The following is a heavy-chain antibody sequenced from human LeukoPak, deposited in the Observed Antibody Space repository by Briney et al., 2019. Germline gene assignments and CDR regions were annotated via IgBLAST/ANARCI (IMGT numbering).Heavy chain of an antibody. Sequence: SETLSLTCTVSGGSISSYYWSWIRQSPGKELECIGYIHYTGSTNYNPSLKSRVTISVETSKNQFSLKLKSVTAADTAVYYCARGGYYGSGNDFRFDPWGQGTLVTVSS. J-gene: IGHJ5*02. CDR1: GGSISSYY. V-gene: IGHV4-59*01. CDR2: IHYTGST. CDR3: ARGGYYGSGNDFRFDP. D-gene: IGHD3-10*01.